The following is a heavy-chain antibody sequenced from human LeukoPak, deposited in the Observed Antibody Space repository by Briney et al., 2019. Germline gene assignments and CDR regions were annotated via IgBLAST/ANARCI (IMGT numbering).Heavy chain of an antibody. CDR1: GFTFSSYS. CDR3: AKGTGGYYYALLDY. J-gene: IGHJ4*02. D-gene: IGHD3-22*01. V-gene: IGHV3-21*04. Sequence: GGSLRLSCAASGFTFSSYSMNWVRQAPGKGLEWVSSISSSSSYIYYADSVKGRFTISRDNAKNSLYLQMNSLRAEDTAVYYCAKGTGGYYYALLDYWGQGTLVTVSS. CDR2: ISSSSSYI.